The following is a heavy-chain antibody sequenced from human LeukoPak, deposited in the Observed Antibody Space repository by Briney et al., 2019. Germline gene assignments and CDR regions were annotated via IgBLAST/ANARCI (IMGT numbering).Heavy chain of an antibody. J-gene: IGHJ4*02. CDR3: AKDCRYDYSNYGGDY. CDR1: GFTFSSYA. Sequence: GGSLRLSCAASGFTFSSYAMRWVRQAPGKGLEWVSVISASGGSTYYADSVQGRFTISRDTSKNTLYLQMNSLRAEDTAVYYCAKDCRYDYSNYGGDYWGQGTLVTVSS. D-gene: IGHD4-11*01. CDR2: ISASGGST. V-gene: IGHV3-23*01.